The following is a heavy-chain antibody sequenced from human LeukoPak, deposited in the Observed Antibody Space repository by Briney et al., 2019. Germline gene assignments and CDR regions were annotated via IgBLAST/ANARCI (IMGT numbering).Heavy chain of an antibody. J-gene: IGHJ4*02. D-gene: IGHD3-22*01. CDR1: GESFSHYY. CDR2: INHRGTT. CDR3: AGSPYYYDSSHFDY. V-gene: IGHV4-34*01. Sequence: SETLSLTCAVSGESFSHYYWSWLRQTPGKGLEWIGEINHRGTTNYNPSLKSRVTISVDTSKNQFSLKLSSVTAADTAVYYCAGSPYYYDSSHFDYRGQGTLVTVSS.